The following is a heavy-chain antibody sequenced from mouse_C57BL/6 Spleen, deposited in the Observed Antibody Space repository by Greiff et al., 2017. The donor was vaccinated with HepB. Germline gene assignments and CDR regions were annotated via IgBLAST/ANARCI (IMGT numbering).Heavy chain of an antibody. CDR1: GFSLTSYG. V-gene: IGHV2-6-1*01. J-gene: IGHJ4*01. D-gene: IGHD1-1*01. CDR3: ARHTYYGSSYAMDY. Sequence: VMLVESGPGLVAPSQSLSITCTVSGFSLTSYGVHWVRQPPGKGLEWLVVIWSDGSTTYNSALKSRLSISKDNSKSQVFLKMNSLQTDDTAMYYCARHTYYGSSYAMDYWGQGTSVTVSS. CDR2: IWSDGST.